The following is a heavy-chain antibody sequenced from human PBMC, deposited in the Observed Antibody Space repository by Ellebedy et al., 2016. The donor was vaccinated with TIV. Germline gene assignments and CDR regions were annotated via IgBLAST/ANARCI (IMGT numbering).Heavy chain of an antibody. CDR2: ISWSSYST. D-gene: IGHD5-18*01. Sequence: GGSLRLSXVASGFTFDEYAMYWVRQAPGKGLEWVASISWSSYSTGYADFVKGRFTISRDNAQNSLYLQMNSLRAEDTALYFCARDRVPDTAMDYFYYHGMDVWGQGTTVTVSS. CDR1: GFTFDEYA. CDR3: ARDRVPDTAMDYFYYHGMDV. J-gene: IGHJ6*02. V-gene: IGHV3-9*01.